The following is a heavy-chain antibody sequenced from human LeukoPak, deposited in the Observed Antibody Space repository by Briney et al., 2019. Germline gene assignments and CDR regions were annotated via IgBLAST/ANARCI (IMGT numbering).Heavy chain of an antibody. Sequence: PSETLSLTCTVSGGSINSSSYSWGWIRQPPGKGLEWIGTIYYSGSTYCNPSLKSRVTISVDTSQNLFSLKLSSVTAADTAVYYCAKRYYYDNSGYFDSWGQGTLVTVSS. CDR3: AKRYYYDNSGYFDS. D-gene: IGHD3-22*01. V-gene: IGHV4-39*01. J-gene: IGHJ4*02. CDR1: GGSINSSSYS. CDR2: IYYSGST.